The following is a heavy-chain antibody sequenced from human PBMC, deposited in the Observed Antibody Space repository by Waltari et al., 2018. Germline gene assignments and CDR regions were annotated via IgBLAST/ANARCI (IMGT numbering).Heavy chain of an antibody. CDR3: ARGADYYDSSGYS. J-gene: IGHJ3*01. CDR2: ISSSSSYI. D-gene: IGHD3-22*01. CDR1: GFTFSSYS. Sequence: EVQLVESGGGLVKPGGSLRLSCAASGFTFSSYSMTWVRQAPGKGLEWVSSISSSSSYIYYADSVKGRFTISRDNAKNSLYLQMNSLRAEDTAVYYCARGADYYDSSGYSWGQGTMVTVSS. V-gene: IGHV3-21*01.